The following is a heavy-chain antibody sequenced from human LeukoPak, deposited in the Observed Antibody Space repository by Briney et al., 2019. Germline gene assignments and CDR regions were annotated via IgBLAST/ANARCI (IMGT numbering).Heavy chain of an antibody. CDR1: GFSFTTHA. D-gene: IGHD3-10*01. V-gene: IGHV3-23*01. CDR2: ISGSGGST. J-gene: IGHJ4*02. CDR3: AKDQDPHSYGSGSYAPFDY. Sequence: PGGSLRLSCVASGFSFTTHAMGWVRQAPGKGLEWVSHISGSGGSTKYSGSAKGRFTISRDNSKNTLYLQINSLRADDTAVYYCAKDQDPHSYGSGSYAPFDYWGQGTLVTVSS.